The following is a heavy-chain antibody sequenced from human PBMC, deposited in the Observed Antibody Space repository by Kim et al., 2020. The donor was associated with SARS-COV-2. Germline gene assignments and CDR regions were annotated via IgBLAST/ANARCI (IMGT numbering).Heavy chain of an antibody. J-gene: IGHJ4*02. V-gene: IGHV4-30-4*08. Sequence: LSFPFPFSVGSISSGDYYWSWIRQPPGKGLEWIGYIYYTGSSHYNPSLNSRVTISIDTSKNQFSLKLSSVTAADTAVYYCARGPPIGGGDCYSHWGQGTLVTVSS. CDR3: ARGPPIGGGDCYSH. CDR1: VGSISSGDYY. CDR2: IYYTGSS. D-gene: IGHD2-21*02.